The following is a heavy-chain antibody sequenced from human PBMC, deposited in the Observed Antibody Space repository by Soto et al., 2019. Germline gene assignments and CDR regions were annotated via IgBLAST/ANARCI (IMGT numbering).Heavy chain of an antibody. Sequence: HPGGSLRLSCAASGFTFSSYGVHWVRQAPGKGLEWVAVISYDGSNKYYADSVKGRFTISRDNSKNTLYLQMNSLRAEDTAVYYCAKDRGNWNGEFPSDYYYYGMDVWGQGTTVTVSS. CDR1: GFTFSSYG. J-gene: IGHJ6*02. V-gene: IGHV3-30*18. D-gene: IGHD1-20*01. CDR3: AKDRGNWNGEFPSDYYYYGMDV. CDR2: ISYDGSNK.